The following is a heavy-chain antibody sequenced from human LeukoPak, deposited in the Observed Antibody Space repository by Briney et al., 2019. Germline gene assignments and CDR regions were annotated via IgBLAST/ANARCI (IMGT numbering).Heavy chain of an antibody. CDR3: ARESVTTERLGY. CDR1: GFTFSSYW. CDR2: IYSGGST. Sequence: GGSLRLSCAASGFTFSSYWMTWVRQAPGKGLEWVSVIYSGGSTYYADSVKGRFTISRDNSKNTLYLQMNSLRAEDTAVYYCARESVTTERLGYWGQGTLVTVSS. V-gene: IGHV3-66*01. D-gene: IGHD4-17*01. J-gene: IGHJ4*02.